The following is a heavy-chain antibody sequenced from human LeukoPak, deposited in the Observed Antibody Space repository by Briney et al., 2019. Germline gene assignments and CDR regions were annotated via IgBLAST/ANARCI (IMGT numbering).Heavy chain of an antibody. Sequence: PGGSLRLSCAASGFTFSSYWMSWVRQAPGKGLEWVANIKQDGSEKYYVDSVKGQFTISRDNAKNSLYLQMNSLRAEDTAVYYCARSIAARRGGAFDIWGQGTMVTVSS. CDR3: ARSIAARRGGAFDI. D-gene: IGHD6-6*01. CDR2: IKQDGSEK. J-gene: IGHJ3*02. V-gene: IGHV3-7*01. CDR1: GFTFSSYW.